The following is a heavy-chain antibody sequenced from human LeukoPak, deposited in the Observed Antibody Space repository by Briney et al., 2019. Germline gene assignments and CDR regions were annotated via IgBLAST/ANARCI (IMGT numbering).Heavy chain of an antibody. CDR1: GGSISSSSYY. CDR3: ARQGSSGWYAGTFDY. D-gene: IGHD6-19*01. Sequence: SETLSLTCTVSGGSISSSSYYWGWIRQPPGKGLEWIGSIYYSGSTYYNPSLKSRVTISVDTSKNQFSLKLSSVTAADTAVYYCARQGSSGWYAGTFDYWGQGTPVTVSS. J-gene: IGHJ4*02. V-gene: IGHV4-39*01. CDR2: IYYSGST.